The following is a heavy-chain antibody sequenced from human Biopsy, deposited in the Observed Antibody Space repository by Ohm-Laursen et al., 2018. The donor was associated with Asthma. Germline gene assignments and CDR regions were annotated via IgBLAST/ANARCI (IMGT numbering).Heavy chain of an antibody. Sequence: SETLSLTCPVSGGSISNSNYYWGWIRQPPGKGLEWIGESNQGGSPTFNPSLKSRVTISRDTSKNQLSLKLRSVTAADTAVYYCASGPEWYGLDVWGQGTTVTVSS. CDR1: GGSISNSNYY. CDR3: ASGPEWYGLDV. J-gene: IGHJ6*02. CDR2: SNQGGSP. D-gene: IGHD3-3*01. V-gene: IGHV4-39*01.